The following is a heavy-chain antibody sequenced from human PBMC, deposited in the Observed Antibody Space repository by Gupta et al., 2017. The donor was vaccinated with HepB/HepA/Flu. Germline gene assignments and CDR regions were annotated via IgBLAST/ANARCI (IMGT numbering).Heavy chain of an antibody. D-gene: IGHD6-6*01. Sequence: QVQLVESGGGVVQPGRSLRLSCAASGFTFSSYAMPCVRQAPGKGLEWVAVISYDGSNKYYADSVKGRFTISRDNSKNTLYLQMNSLRAEDTAVYYCARALGSSSSADAFDIWGQGTMVTVSS. J-gene: IGHJ3*02. V-gene: IGHV3-30-3*01. CDR2: ISYDGSNK. CDR3: ARALGSSSSADAFDI. CDR1: GFTFSSYA.